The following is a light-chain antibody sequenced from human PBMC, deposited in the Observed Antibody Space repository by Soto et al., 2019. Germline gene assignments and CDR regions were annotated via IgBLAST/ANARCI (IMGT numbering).Light chain of an antibody. CDR3: QQANSFRT. CDR1: QGISNW. V-gene: IGKV1-12*01. CDR2: SAS. Sequence: IQFTRSASSLSASVGGRVTITFRASQGISNWLAWYQQKPGKAPKLLIYSASNLQSGVPSRFSGSRSGTDFTLTICSLQPEDFATYYCQQANSFRTFGGGTKVDIK. J-gene: IGKJ4*01.